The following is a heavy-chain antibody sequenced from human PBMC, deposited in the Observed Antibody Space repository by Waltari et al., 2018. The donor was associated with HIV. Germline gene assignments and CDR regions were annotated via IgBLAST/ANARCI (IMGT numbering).Heavy chain of an antibody. D-gene: IGHD3-9*01. J-gene: IGHJ4*02. CDR3: TRSLQILAGSSQGDVAY. V-gene: IGHV4-59*08. CDR2: IYYTGRR. CDR1: GKGISDDY. Sequence: QLQLQESGPGLVKPSETLSLTCSVPGKGISDDYWSWIRQPPGKGLEWIGTIYYTGRRNYSPALKSRLTLAVDRAANSLSLRLKSVTAADTAVYYCTRSLQILAGSSQGDVAYWGQGILVAVSS.